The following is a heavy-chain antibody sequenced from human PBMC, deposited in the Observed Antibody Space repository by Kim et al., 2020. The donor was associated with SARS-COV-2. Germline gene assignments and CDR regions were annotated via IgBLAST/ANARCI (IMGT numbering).Heavy chain of an antibody. Sequence: YYASSVKCPFTKTRDNANNSLYLQMSSLRAEDTAVYYCARDVLAVAGKDYWGQGALVTVSS. D-gene: IGHD6-19*01. J-gene: IGHJ4*02. CDR3: ARDVLAVAGKDY. V-gene: IGHV3-21*01.